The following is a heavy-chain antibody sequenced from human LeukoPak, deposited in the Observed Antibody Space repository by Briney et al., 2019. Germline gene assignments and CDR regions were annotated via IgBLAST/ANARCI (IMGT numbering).Heavy chain of an antibody. CDR2: VHLSGAT. D-gene: IGHD1-26*01. CDR3: TRESGAFSPFGF. CDR1: GGPIITTNW. Sequence: SETLSLTCGVSGGPIITTNWWSWVRQPPGKGLEWIGEVHLSGATNYNPSLAGRVTMSIDSSKNQLSLELTSVTAADTAMYYCTRESGAFSPFGFWGQGTLVTVSS. J-gene: IGHJ4*02. V-gene: IGHV4-4*02.